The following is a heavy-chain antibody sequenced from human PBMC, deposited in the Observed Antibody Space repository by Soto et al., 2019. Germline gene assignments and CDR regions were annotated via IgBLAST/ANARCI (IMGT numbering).Heavy chain of an antibody. CDR2: IYYSGST. Sequence: SETLSLTCTVSGGSISSSSYYWGWIRQPPGKGLEWIGSIYYSGSTYYNPSLKSRVTISVDTSKNQFSLKLSSVTAADTAVYYCARDRELFHYWGQGTLVTVSS. D-gene: IGHD1-7*01. CDR1: GGSISSSSYY. V-gene: IGHV4-39*02. CDR3: ARDRELFHY. J-gene: IGHJ4*02.